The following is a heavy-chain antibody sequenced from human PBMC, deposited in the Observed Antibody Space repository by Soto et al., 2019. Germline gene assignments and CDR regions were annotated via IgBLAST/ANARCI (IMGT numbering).Heavy chain of an antibody. V-gene: IGHV3-15*07. CDR1: GFTFSNAC. CDR3: TKDGNGYCGYDYNKDDAFDI. Sequence: EVQLVESGGGLVKPGGSLRLSCAASGFTFSNACMNWVRQAPGKGLEWVGRIKSKTDGGTTDYAAPVKGRFTISRDDSKNTLYLQMNSLKTEDTAVYYCTKDGNGYCGYDYNKDDAFDIWGQGTMVTVSS. CDR2: IKSKTDGGTT. D-gene: IGHD5-12*01. J-gene: IGHJ3*02.